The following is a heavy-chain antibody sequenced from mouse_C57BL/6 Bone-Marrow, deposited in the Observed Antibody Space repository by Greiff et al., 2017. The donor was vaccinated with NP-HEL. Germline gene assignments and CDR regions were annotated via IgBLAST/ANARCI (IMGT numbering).Heavy chain of an antibody. J-gene: IGHJ2*01. CDR2: LDPENGDP. Sequence: VQLQQSGAELVRPGASVKLSCTASGFNIKDDYMHWVKQRPEPGLEWIGWLDPENGDPAYASKFQGKAPIPADTSCNTAYLQLSRLTSEDTAVYYCTTAPYYYGSSSYYFDYWGQGTTLTVSS. CDR3: TTAPYYYGSSSYYFDY. CDR1: GFNIKDDY. D-gene: IGHD1-1*01. V-gene: IGHV14-4*01.